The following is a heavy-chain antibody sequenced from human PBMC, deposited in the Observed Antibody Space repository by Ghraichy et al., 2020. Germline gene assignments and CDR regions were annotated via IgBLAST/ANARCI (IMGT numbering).Heavy chain of an antibody. CDR2: ISGSGGST. D-gene: IGHD3-9*01. V-gene: IGHV3-23*01. Sequence: GGSLRLSCAASEFTFNSYAMNWVRQAPGKGLEWVAAISGSGGSTYYADSVKGRFTISRDNSKNTLYLQMNSLRAEDTAVYYCARSRSYYDILADYLDFDYWGHGTLVTVSS. J-gene: IGHJ4*01. CDR3: ARSRSYYDILADYLDFDY. CDR1: EFTFNSYA.